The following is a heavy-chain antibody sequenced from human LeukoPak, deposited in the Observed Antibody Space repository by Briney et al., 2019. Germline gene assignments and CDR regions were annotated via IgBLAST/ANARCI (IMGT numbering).Heavy chain of an antibody. D-gene: IGHD3-16*02. J-gene: IGHJ4*02. CDR3: TTGVRYDYVWGSYRYSRYFDY. Sequence: GGSLRLSCAASGFTFSNAWMSWVRRAPGKGLEWVGRIKSKTDGGTTDYAAPVKGRFTISRDDSKNTLYLQMNSLKTEDTAVYYCTTGVRYDYVWGSYRYSRYFDYWGQGTLVTVSS. CDR2: IKSKTDGGTT. CDR1: GFTFSNAW. V-gene: IGHV3-15*01.